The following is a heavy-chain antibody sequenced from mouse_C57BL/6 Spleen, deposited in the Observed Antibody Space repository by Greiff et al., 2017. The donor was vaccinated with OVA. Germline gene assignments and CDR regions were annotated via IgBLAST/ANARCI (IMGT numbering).Heavy chain of an antibody. CDR3: ARPYSYYRFAY. Sequence: EVQLVESGGGLVKPGGSLKLSCAASGFTFSDYGMHWVRQAPEKGLEWVAYISSGSSTIYYADTVKGRFTISRDNAKNTLFLQMTSLRSEDTAMYYGARPYSYYRFAYWGQGTLVTVSA. CDR2: ISSGSSTI. CDR1: GFTFSDYG. V-gene: IGHV5-17*01. J-gene: IGHJ3*01. D-gene: IGHD2-10*01.